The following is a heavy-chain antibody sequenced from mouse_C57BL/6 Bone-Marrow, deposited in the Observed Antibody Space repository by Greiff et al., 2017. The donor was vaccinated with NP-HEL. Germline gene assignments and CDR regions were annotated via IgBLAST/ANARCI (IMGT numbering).Heavy chain of an antibody. CDR2: ISYDGSN. Sequence: DVKLVASGPGLVKPSQSLSLTCSVTGYSITSGYYWNWIRQFPGNKLEWMGYISYDGSNNYNPSLKNRISITRDTSKNQFFLKLNSVTTEDTATYYCARDGYAMDYWGQGTSVTVSS. J-gene: IGHJ4*01. V-gene: IGHV3-6*01. CDR3: ARDGYAMDY. CDR1: GYSITSGYY.